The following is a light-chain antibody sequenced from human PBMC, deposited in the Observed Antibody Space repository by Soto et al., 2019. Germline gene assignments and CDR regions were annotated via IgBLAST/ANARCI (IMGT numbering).Light chain of an antibody. CDR2: DAS. Sequence: EVLLPQSRVTLSLSPGAGATLSSRASHSFRCLLAWYQQNPGHAPRLLICDASNRATGTPARCSGSGSGTDFTLTISRLQPEDFATYYCQQSYSTPRTFGQGTKVDIK. CDR1: HSFRCL. V-gene: IGKV3-11*01. J-gene: IGKJ1*01. CDR3: QQSYSTPRT.